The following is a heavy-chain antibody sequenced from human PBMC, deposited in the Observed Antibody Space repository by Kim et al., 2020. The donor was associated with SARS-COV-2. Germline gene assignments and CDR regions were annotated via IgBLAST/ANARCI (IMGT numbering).Heavy chain of an antibody. CDR3: ARDPDSFDF. CDR2: SET. V-gene: IGHV3-7*03. J-gene: IGHJ4*02. D-gene: IGHD3-22*01. Sequence: SETYSVDSVKGRFTLSRDNAKNSLFLQMNSLRAEDTAVYYCARDPDSFDFWGQGALVTVSS.